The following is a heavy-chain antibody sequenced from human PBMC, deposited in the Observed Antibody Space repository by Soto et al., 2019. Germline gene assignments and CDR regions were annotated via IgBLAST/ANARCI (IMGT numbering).Heavy chain of an antibody. CDR3: AREKHTMTKRGHAFDI. CDR2: ISYDGSNK. J-gene: IGHJ3*02. Sequence: QVQLVESGGGVVQPGRSLRLSCAASGFTFSSYAMHWVRQAPGKGLEWVAVISYDGSNKYYADSVKGRFTISRDNSKNTLYLQMNSLRAEDTAVYYYAREKHTMTKRGHAFDIWGQGTMVTVSS. V-gene: IGHV3-30-3*01. CDR1: GFTFSSYA. D-gene: IGHD3-22*01.